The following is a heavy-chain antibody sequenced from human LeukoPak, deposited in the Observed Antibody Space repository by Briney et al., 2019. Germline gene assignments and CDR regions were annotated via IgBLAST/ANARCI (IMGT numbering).Heavy chain of an antibody. CDR2: IYPGDSDT. J-gene: IGHJ3*02. V-gene: IGHV5-51*01. Sequence: GEALKISCKGSGYSFTSYWIGWGRPMPGKGLEWMGIIYPGDSDTRYSPSFQGQVTISADKSISTSYLQWSSLKASDTAMYYCARRRQQLVRVAFDIWGRGTMVTVSS. CDR3: ARRRQQLVRVAFDI. CDR1: GYSFTSYW. D-gene: IGHD6-6*01.